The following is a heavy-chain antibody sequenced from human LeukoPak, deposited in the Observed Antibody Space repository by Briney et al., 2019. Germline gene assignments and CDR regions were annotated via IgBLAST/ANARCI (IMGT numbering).Heavy chain of an antibody. J-gene: IGHJ6*03. Sequence: SETLSLTCTVSGGSISSSSYYWGWIRQPPGKGLEWIGSIYHSGSTYYNPSLKSRVTIAVETSKNQFSLKLSSVTAADTAVYYCARVRELRYFDWLYRGLYYYYMDVWGKGTTVTISS. D-gene: IGHD3-9*01. V-gene: IGHV4-39*07. CDR3: ARVRELRYFDWLYRGLYYYYMDV. CDR2: IYHSGST. CDR1: GGSISSSSYY.